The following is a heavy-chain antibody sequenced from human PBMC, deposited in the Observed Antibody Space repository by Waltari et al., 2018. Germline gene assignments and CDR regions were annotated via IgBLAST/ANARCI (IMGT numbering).Heavy chain of an antibody. V-gene: IGHV4-59*11. CDR3: ARDSLSDYYGSGSYYNAYFDY. Sequence: QVQLQESGPGLVKPSETLSLTCTVSGGSISSHYWSWIRQPPGKGLEWIGYIYYSGSTNYNPSRKSRVTISVDTSKNQVSLKLSSVTAADTAVYYWARDSLSDYYGSGSYYNAYFDYWGQGTLVTVSS. J-gene: IGHJ4*02. CDR2: IYYSGST. CDR1: GGSISSHY. D-gene: IGHD3-10*01.